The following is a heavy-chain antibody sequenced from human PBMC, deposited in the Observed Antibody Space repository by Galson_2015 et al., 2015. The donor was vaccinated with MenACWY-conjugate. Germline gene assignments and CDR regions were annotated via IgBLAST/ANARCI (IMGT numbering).Heavy chain of an antibody. Sequence: QSGAEVKKSGESLKISCKASGYSFTNYWIGWVRQMPGKGLEWMGIIYPGDSDTKYSPSFEGQVTISADKSISTAYLQWSSLKASDSAMYYCVRREDFWSLVFDYLGQGTLVTVSS. CDR3: VRREDFWSLVFDY. J-gene: IGHJ4*02. CDR2: IYPGDSDT. V-gene: IGHV5-51*01. CDR1: GYSFTNYW. D-gene: IGHD3-3*01.